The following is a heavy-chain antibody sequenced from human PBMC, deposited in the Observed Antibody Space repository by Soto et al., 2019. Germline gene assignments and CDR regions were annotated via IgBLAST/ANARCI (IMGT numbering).Heavy chain of an antibody. CDR1: GFTFSRYA. V-gene: IGHV3-30-3*01. Sequence: QVQLVESGGGVVQPGRSLRLSCAASGFTFSRYAMHWVRQAPGKGLEWVAVISYDGSNKYYADSMKGRFTISRDNSKNTLYLQMNSLRSEDTAVYYCAREDDACDIWGQGTMVTVSS. J-gene: IGHJ3*02. CDR2: ISYDGSNK. CDR3: AREDDACDI.